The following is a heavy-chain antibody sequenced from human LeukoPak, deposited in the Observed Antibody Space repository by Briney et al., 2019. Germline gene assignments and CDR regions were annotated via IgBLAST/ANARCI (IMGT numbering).Heavy chain of an antibody. Sequence: PGGSLRLSCAASGFTFSSYGMHWVRQAPGKGLEWVAVISYGGSNKYYADSVKGRFTISRDNSKNTLYLQINSLRAEDTAVYYCAKEYGEFPGYWGQGTLVTVSS. J-gene: IGHJ4*02. D-gene: IGHD3-10*01. CDR3: AKEYGEFPGY. CDR1: GFTFSSYG. V-gene: IGHV3-30*18. CDR2: ISYGGSNK.